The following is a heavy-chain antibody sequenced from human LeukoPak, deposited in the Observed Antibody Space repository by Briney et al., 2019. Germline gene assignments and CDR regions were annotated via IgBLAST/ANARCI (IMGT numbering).Heavy chain of an antibody. CDR3: ARGEAYVSSRFDY. CDR1: GYSFTNYW. CDR2: IYPGDSDT. V-gene: IGHV5-51*01. J-gene: IGHJ4*02. Sequence: GESLKISCKSSGYSFTNYWIGWVRQMPGKGLEWMGIIYPGDSDTRYSPSFQGQVTFSADKSISTAYLQWSSLKASDTAMYFCARGEAYVSSRFDYWGQGTLVTVSS. D-gene: IGHD6-6*01.